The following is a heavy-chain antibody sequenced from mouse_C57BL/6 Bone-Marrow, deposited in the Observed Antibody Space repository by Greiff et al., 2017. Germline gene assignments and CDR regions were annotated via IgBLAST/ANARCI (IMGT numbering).Heavy chain of an antibody. V-gene: IGHV1-64*01. CDR1: GYTFTNYW. D-gene: IGHD2-4*01. J-gene: IGHJ4*01. Sequence: QVQLQQPGAELVKPGASVKLSCKASGYTFTNYWMHWVKQRPGQGLEWIGMMHPNGGSPDYNEKFKSEATLSVDKSSRTADMELSSLTSEDSAVYYCARSYDYDDYTTDYWGQGTSVTVSA. CDR3: ARSYDYDDYTTDY. CDR2: MHPNGGSP.